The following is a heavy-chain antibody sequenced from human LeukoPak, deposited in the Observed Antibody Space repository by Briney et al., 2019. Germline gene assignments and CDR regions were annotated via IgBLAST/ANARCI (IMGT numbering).Heavy chain of an antibody. D-gene: IGHD6-13*01. V-gene: IGHV4-34*01. CDR2: INHSGST. Sequence: WETLSLTCAVYGGSFSGYYWSWIRQPPGKGLEWIGEINHSGSTNYNPSLKSRVTISVDTSKNQFSLKLSSVTAADTAVYYCARGQGSSSWYRYWGQGTLVTVSS. CDR3: ARGQGSSSWYRY. CDR1: GGSFSGYY. J-gene: IGHJ4*02.